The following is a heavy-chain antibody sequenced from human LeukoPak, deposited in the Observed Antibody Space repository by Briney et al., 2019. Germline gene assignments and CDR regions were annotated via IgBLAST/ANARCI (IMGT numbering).Heavy chain of an antibody. D-gene: IGHD3-9*01. CDR1: GFRFNFYY. J-gene: IGHJ4*02. CDR3: ARGHYDVLAASYKWTPDY. CDR2: ITSGGDYI. Sequence: GGSLRLSCAASGFRFNFYYMSWVRQAPGKGLEWVSSITSGGDYIYYADSVKGRFTTSRDNAKNSLSLQLNSLRVEDTAVYYCARGHYDVLAASYKWTPDYWGQGTLVTVSS. V-gene: IGHV3-21*01.